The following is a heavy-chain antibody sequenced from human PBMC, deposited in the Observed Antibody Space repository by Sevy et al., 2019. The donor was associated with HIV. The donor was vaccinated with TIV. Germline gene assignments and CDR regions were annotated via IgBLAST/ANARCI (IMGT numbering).Heavy chain of an antibody. CDR1: GYPFSSYG. Sequence: ASVKVSCKASGYPFSSYGISWVRQAPGQGLEWMGWISADSGNSNYGQNLQGRVTMTTDTSTSTAYMELRSLGFDDTAVYYCARDLGGYGGNSIDYWGQGTLVTVSS. CDR2: ISADSGNS. V-gene: IGHV1-18*01. CDR3: ARDLGGYGGNSIDY. D-gene: IGHD2-21*02. J-gene: IGHJ4*02.